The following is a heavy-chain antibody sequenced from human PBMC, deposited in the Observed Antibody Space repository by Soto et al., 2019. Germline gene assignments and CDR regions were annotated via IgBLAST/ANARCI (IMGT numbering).Heavy chain of an antibody. Sequence: QVQLVQSGAEVKKPGASVKVSCKASGYTFTSYGISWVRQAPGQGLEWMGWISAYNGKTNYAQKLQGRVTMTTDTSTSTAYMELRSLRSDDTAVYYCASFITMVRGVIISPPLHYYGMDVWGQGTTVTVSS. CDR3: ASFITMVRGVIISPPLHYYGMDV. D-gene: IGHD3-10*01. CDR2: ISAYNGKT. CDR1: GYTFTSYG. J-gene: IGHJ6*02. V-gene: IGHV1-18*01.